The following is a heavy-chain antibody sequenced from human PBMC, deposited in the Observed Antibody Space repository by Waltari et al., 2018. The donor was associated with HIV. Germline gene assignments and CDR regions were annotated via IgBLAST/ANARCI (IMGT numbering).Heavy chain of an antibody. CDR2: IYYSGST. J-gene: IGHJ4*02. D-gene: IGHD6-13*01. Sequence: QLPLQESGPGLVKPSETLSLICTVSGGSIRSSSYYWGWKRQPPGKGLEWIGSIYYSGSTYYNPSLKSRVTISVDTSKNQFSLKLSSVTAADTAVYYCARPYSSSWYYFDYWGQGTLVTVSS. CDR3: ARPYSSSWYYFDY. CDR1: GGSIRSSSYY. V-gene: IGHV4-39*01.